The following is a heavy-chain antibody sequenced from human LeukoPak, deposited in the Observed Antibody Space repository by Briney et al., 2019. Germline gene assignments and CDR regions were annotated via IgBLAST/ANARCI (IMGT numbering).Heavy chain of an antibody. CDR2: IYPGDSDT. J-gene: IGHJ4*02. CDR3: ARVRGSGSYYSPIDY. Sequence: GESLKISCKGSGYSFTSYWIGWVRQMPGKGLEWMGIIYPGDSDTRYSPSFQGQVTISADKSISTTYLQWSSLEASDSAIYYCARVRGSGSYYSPIDYWGQGTLVTVSS. CDR1: GYSFTSYW. V-gene: IGHV5-51*01. D-gene: IGHD3-10*01.